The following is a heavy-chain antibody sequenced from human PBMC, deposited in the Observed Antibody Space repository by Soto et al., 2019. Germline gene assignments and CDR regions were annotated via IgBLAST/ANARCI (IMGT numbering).Heavy chain of an antibody. CDR2: THYSGDT. CDR1: GGSISGGNYF. V-gene: IGHV4-31*06. D-gene: IGHD3-10*01. J-gene: IGHJ5*02. CDR3: TGTTYYYASGTGDWFDP. Sequence: SETLSLTCTVSGGSISGGNYFWTWIRQHPRKGLEWIGYTHYSGDTFYNPSLKSRLTISLDTSENQFSLKLRSVTAADSAVYYCTGTTYYYASGTGDWFDPWGQGTLVTVSS.